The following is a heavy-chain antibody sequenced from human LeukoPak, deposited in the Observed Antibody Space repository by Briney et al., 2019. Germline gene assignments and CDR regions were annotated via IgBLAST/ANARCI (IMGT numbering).Heavy chain of an antibody. J-gene: IGHJ5*02. V-gene: IGHV3-23*01. CDR3: ARSSMVRGWDWFDP. D-gene: IGHD3-10*01. CDR2: IGDDVVST. Sequence: GGSLRLSCAASGFTFSSHAMSWVRQAPGKGLEWVSAIGDDVVSTYYAESVKGRFTISRDNSKNTLYLQMNSLRADDTAVYYCARSSMVRGWDWFDPWGQGTLVTVSS. CDR1: GFTFSSHA.